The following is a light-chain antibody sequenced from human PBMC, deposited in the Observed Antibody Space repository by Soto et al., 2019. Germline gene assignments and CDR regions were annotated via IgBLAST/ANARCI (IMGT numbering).Light chain of an antibody. Sequence: DIQMTQSPSTLSASVGDRVTITCRASQSISSWLAWYQQKPGKAPKLLIYKASSLESGVPSRFSGSGFGTEFTLTINSLQPDDFATYYCQQYNSYSATFGPGTKLDIK. V-gene: IGKV1-5*03. CDR1: QSISSW. J-gene: IGKJ3*01. CDR2: KAS. CDR3: QQYNSYSAT.